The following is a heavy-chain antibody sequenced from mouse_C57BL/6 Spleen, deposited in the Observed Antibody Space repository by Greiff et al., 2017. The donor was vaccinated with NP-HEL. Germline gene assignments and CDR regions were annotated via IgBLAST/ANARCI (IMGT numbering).Heavy chain of an antibody. CDR3: TRDGGLRPPYGYFDV. Sequence: EVQLVESGEGLVKPGGSLKLSCAASGFTFSSYAMSWVRHTPEKRLEWVAYISSGGDYIYYADTVKGRFTISRDNSTNTLYLQMSRLKSEDTAMYYWTRDGGLRPPYGYFDVWGTGTTVTVSS. V-gene: IGHV5-9-1*02. CDR2: ISSGGDYI. D-gene: IGHD1-1*01. J-gene: IGHJ1*03. CDR1: GFTFSSYA.